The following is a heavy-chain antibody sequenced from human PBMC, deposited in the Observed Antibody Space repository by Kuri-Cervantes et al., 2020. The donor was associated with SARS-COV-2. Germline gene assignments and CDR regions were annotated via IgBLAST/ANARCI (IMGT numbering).Heavy chain of an antibody. CDR2: INSDGSST. V-gene: IGHV3-74*01. Sequence: GESLKISCEASGFTFSSYWMHWVRQAPGKGLVWVSRINSDGSSTSYADSVKGRFTISRDNDKNKLYLQMNSLRAEDTAVYYCARDRYDFWSCLGYYYYGMDVWGQGTTVTVSS. D-gene: IGHD3-3*01. J-gene: IGHJ6*02. CDR3: ARDRYDFWSCLGYYYYGMDV. CDR1: GFTFSSYW.